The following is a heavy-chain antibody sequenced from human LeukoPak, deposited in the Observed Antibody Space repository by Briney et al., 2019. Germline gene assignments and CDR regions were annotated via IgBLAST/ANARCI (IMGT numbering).Heavy chain of an antibody. V-gene: IGHV3-21*01. CDR3: ARSLAGTGSAFDI. Sequence: GSLRLSCAASGFTFSSYSMNWVRQAPGKGLEWVSSISSSSSYIYYADSVKGRFTISRDNAKNSLYLQMNSLRAEDTAVYYCARSLAGTGSAFDIWGQGTMVTVSS. D-gene: IGHD6-19*01. CDR1: GFTFSSYS. J-gene: IGHJ3*02. CDR2: ISSSSSYI.